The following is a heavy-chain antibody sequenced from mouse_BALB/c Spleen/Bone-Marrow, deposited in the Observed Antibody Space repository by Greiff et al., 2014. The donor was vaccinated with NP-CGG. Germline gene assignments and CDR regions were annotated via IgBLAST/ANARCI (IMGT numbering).Heavy chain of an antibody. CDR1: GYTFTEYT. CDR2: FNPNNGGA. V-gene: IGHV1-22*01. Sequence: EVKLVESGPELVKPGASVKISCKTSGYTFTEYTMLWVKQSHGKSLEWIGTFNPNNGGASYNQKFKGKATLTVDKSSSTAYMELRSLTSEDSAVYYCARSAIQGDGYYVYYAMDYWGQGTSVTVSS. CDR3: ARSAIQGDGYYVYYAMDY. D-gene: IGHD2-3*01. J-gene: IGHJ4*01.